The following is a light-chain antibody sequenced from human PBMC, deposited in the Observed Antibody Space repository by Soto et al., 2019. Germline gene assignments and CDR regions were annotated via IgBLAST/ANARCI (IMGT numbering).Light chain of an antibody. V-gene: IGKV1-5*03. CDR1: QSISTW. CDR3: QQYNSSPWT. Sequence: DIQLTQSPSTLSASVGDRVTITCRASQSISTWLAWYQQKPGKAPKLLIYKASSLESGVPSRFSGSGSGTEFTLTISSLQPDDFATFHCQQYNSSPWTFGQGTKLDIK. CDR2: KAS. J-gene: IGKJ2*02.